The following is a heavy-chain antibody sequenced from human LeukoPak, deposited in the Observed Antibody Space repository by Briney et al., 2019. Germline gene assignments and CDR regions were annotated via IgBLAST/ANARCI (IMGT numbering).Heavy chain of an antibody. V-gene: IGHV3-9*01. Sequence: GRSLRLSCAASGFTFDDYAMHWVRQAPGKGLEWVSGISWNSGSIGYADSVKGRFTISRDNAKNSLYLQMNSLRAEDTAVYYCARDDTPIMGAVAGSDFWGQGSLVTVSS. D-gene: IGHD6-19*01. CDR2: ISWNSGSI. CDR1: GFTFDDYA. J-gene: IGHJ4*02. CDR3: ARDDTPIMGAVAGSDF.